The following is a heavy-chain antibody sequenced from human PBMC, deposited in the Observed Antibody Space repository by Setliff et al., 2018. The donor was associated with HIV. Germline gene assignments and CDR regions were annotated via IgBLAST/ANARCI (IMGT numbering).Heavy chain of an antibody. CDR1: GNTYITYG. Sequence: GASVKVSCKASGNTYITYGFSWVRQAPGQGLEWMGWISANTGNTNYAQKFQGRVTMTTDTSTTTAYMELRRLKSEDTAMYYCARSVVVYGGDSVPFDIWGPGTLVTVSS. CDR2: ISANTGNT. J-gene: IGHJ3*02. V-gene: IGHV1-18*04. CDR3: ARSVVVYGGDSVPFDI. D-gene: IGHD2-21*02.